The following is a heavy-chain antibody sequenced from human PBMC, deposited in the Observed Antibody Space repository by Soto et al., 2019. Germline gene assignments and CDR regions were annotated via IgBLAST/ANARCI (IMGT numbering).Heavy chain of an antibody. Sequence: SETLSLTCAVYGGSFNGYWWSWIRQPPGKGPEWIGDINHSGSTNYNPSLKSRVTISVDTSKNQFSLKLRSVTAADMAVFYCARAPDKYYYDSWGQGTLVTVSS. V-gene: IGHV4-34*01. J-gene: IGHJ4*02. CDR1: GGSFNGYW. CDR3: ARAPDKYYYDS. CDR2: INHSGST.